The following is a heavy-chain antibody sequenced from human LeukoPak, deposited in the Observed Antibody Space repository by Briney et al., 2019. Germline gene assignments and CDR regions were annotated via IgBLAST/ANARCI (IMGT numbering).Heavy chain of an antibody. Sequence: PGGSLRLSCAASGFTFSSYAMSWVRQAPGKGLEWIGEINHSGSTNYNPSLKSRVTISVDTSKNQFSLKLSPVTAADTAVYYCARAPRGARYSSSWVYYYYGMDVWGQGTTVTVSS. V-gene: IGHV4-34*01. D-gene: IGHD6-6*01. CDR2: INHSGST. J-gene: IGHJ6*02. CDR1: GFTFSSYA. CDR3: ARAPRGARYSSSWVYYYYGMDV.